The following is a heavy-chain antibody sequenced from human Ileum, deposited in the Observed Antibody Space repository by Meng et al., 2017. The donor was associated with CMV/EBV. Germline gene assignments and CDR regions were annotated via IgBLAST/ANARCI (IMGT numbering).Heavy chain of an antibody. CDR3: VRRRGGGSGWTWFDS. Sequence: TLEESRPQLVKPAQPLPRPCTFFGFSPPHNGRGLGWIRQPPGQALEWLALIYWDDDKHYRPSLKSRLAITTDSSKNHVVLIMTNMDPLDTATYYCVRRRGGGSGWTWFDSWGQGILVTVSS. CDR1: GFSPPHNGRG. J-gene: IGHJ5*01. CDR2: IYWDDDK. D-gene: IGHD6-19*01. V-gene: IGHV2-5*02.